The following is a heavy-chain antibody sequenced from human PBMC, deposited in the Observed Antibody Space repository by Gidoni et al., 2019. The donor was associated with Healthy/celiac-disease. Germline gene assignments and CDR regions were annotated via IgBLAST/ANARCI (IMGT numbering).Heavy chain of an antibody. CDR1: GFTFSNAW. Sequence: EVQLVESGGGLVKPGGSLRLSCAASGFTFSNAWMNWVPQAPGQGQEWVGRIKSKTDGGTKNYAAPVKGRFTISRDDSKNTLYLQMNSLKTEDTAVYYCTTDPGNTGGDYWGQGTLVTVSS. CDR2: IKSKTDGGTK. CDR3: TTDPGNTGGDY. D-gene: IGHD3-16*01. V-gene: IGHV3-15*07. J-gene: IGHJ4*02.